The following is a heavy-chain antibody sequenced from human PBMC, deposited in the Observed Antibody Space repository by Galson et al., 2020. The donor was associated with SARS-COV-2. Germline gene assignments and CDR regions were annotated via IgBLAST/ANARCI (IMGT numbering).Heavy chain of an antibody. CDR2: IYNSGNT. Sequence: SETLSLTCTVSGGSISSGNYYWSWIRQPPGKGLEWIGRIYNSGNTNYNPSLRSQVTISVDTSKNQFSLKLRSVAAADTAVYYCARGNSPSVTIFGIVTGPCGMDVWGQWTSVTVSS. D-gene: IGHD3-3*01. CDR3: ARGNSPSVTIFGIVTGPCGMDV. CDR1: GGSISSGNYY. V-gene: IGHV4-61*02. J-gene: IGHJ6*01.